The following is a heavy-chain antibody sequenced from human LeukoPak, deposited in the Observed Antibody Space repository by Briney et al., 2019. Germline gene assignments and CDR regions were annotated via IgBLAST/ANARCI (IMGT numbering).Heavy chain of an antibody. D-gene: IGHD3-9*01. CDR3: AREFDCSASGAGY. CDR2: MSSSSGLI. J-gene: IGHJ4*02. CDR1: GFTFSRYS. V-gene: IGHV3-21*01. Sequence: GGSLRLSCAASGFTFSRYSMNWVRQAPGKGLEWVSSMSSSSGLIYYGDSVKGRFTVSRDNAKRSLYLQMNSLRADDRAVYCCAREFDCSASGAGYWGQGTLVTVSS.